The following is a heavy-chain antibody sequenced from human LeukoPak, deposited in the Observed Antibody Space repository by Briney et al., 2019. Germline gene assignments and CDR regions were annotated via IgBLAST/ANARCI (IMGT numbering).Heavy chain of an antibody. D-gene: IGHD6-19*01. CDR1: GYSFTSYW. V-gene: IGHV5-51*01. CDR3: ARLEGSGWSPSRFDY. J-gene: IGHJ4*02. Sequence: GESLKISCKGSGYSFTSYWIGWVRQMPGKGLEWMGIIYPGDSDTRYSPSFQGQVTISADKFISTAYLQWSSLKASDTAMYYCARLEGSGWSPSRFDYWGQGTLVTVSS. CDR2: IYPGDSDT.